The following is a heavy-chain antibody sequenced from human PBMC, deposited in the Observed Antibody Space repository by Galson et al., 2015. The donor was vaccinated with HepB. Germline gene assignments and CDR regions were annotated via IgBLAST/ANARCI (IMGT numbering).Heavy chain of an antibody. D-gene: IGHD2-8*02. CDR2: IKSKTDGETT. CDR3: TTDVYYSTYWSWLDP. Sequence: RQAPGMGLEWVGRIKSKTDGETTDYAAPVKGRFTISRDDSKNRLYLQMNSLKPEDTAVYYCTTDVYYSTYWSWLDPWGQGTLVTVSS. V-gene: IGHV3-15*01. J-gene: IGHJ5*02.